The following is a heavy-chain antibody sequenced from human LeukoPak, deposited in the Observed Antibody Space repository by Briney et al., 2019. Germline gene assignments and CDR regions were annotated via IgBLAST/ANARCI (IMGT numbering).Heavy chain of an antibody. V-gene: IGHV1-18*01. CDR1: GYTFTSYG. J-gene: IGHJ4*02. CDR3: ARVSVPQVVAAAGTGLVGWNDY. Sequence: ASVKVSCKASGYTFTSYGISWVRQAPGQGLEWMGWISAYNGNTNYAQKLQGRVTMTTDTSTSTAYMELRSLRSDDTAVYYCARVSVPQVVAAAGTGLVGWNDYWGQGTLVTVSS. CDR2: ISAYNGNT. D-gene: IGHD6-13*01.